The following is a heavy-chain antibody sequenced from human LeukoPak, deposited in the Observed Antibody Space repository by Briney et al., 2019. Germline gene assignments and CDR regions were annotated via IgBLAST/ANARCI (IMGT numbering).Heavy chain of an antibody. V-gene: IGHV2-5*02. Sequence: SGPTLVNPAQTLTLTCTFSGFSLRTRGVGVGWIRQPPGKALEWLALIYWDDDKRYSPSLKSRLTITKDTSKNQVVLTMTNMDPVDTATYYCAHVDTAMVLDYWGQGTLVTVSS. J-gene: IGHJ4*02. CDR1: GFSLRTRGVG. D-gene: IGHD5-18*01. CDR3: AHVDTAMVLDY. CDR2: IYWDDDK.